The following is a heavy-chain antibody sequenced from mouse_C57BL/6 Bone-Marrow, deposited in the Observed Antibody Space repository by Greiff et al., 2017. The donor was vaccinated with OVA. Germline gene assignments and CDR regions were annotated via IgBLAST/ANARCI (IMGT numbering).Heavy chain of an antibody. CDR2: IYPRSGNT. CDR3: ARTLTTVVATNYDAMDY. D-gene: IGHD1-1*01. CDR1: GYTFTSYG. J-gene: IGHJ4*01. V-gene: IGHV1-81*01. Sequence: QVQLQQSGAELARPGASVKLSCKASGYTFTSYGISWVKQRTGQGLEWIGEIYPRSGNTYYNEKFKGKATLTADKSSSTAYMELRSLTSEDSAVYFCARTLTTVVATNYDAMDYWGQGTSVTVSS.